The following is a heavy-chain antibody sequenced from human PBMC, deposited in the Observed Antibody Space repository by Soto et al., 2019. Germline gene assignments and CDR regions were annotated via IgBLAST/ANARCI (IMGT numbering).Heavy chain of an antibody. CDR3: ATVLTGIYYYYGMDV. Sequence: PGGSLRLSCAASGFTFSSYAMHWVRQAPGKGLEWVAVISYDGSNKYYADSVKGRFTISRDNSKNTLYLQMNSLRAEDTAVYYCATVLTGIYYYYGMDVWGQGTTVTVSS. V-gene: IGHV3-30-3*01. D-gene: IGHD1-20*01. J-gene: IGHJ6*02. CDR1: GFTFSSYA. CDR2: ISYDGSNK.